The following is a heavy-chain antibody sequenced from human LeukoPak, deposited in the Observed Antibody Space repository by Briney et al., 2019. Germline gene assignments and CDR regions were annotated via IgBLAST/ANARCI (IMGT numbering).Heavy chain of an antibody. D-gene: IGHD3-22*01. V-gene: IGHV1-46*01. Sequence: GASVKVSCKASGYTFTSYYMHWVRQAPGQGLEWMGIINPSGGSTSYAQKFQGGVTMTRDTSTSTVYMELSSLRSEDTAVYYCARGFGITMIVVAPWAFDIWGQGTMVTVSS. CDR1: GYTFTSYY. CDR2: INPSGGST. CDR3: ARGFGITMIVVAPWAFDI. J-gene: IGHJ3*02.